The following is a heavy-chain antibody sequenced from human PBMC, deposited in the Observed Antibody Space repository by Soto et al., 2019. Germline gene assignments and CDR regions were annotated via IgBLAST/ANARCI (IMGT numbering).Heavy chain of an antibody. V-gene: IGHV4-39*01. J-gene: IGHJ3*02. D-gene: IGHD3-10*01. CDR3: AKGGSGSYSDAFDI. CDR1: GGSISSSSYY. Sequence: QLQLQESGPGLVKPSETLSLTCTVSGGSISSSSYYWGWIRQPPGKGLEWIGSIYYSGSTYYNPSLKSPVTISVDTSKNQFSLKLSSVTAADTAVYYCAKGGSGSYSDAFDIWGQGTMVTVSS. CDR2: IYYSGST.